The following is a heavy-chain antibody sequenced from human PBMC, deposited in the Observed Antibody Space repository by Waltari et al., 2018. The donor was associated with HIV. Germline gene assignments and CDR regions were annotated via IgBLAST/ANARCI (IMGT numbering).Heavy chain of an antibody. V-gene: IGHV3-7*01. CDR1: GFSFSVSW. CDR3: ARGDYLGSGRGARSWFGP. CDR2: KKQDENQK. D-gene: IGHD3-10*01. Sequence: VQLVESGGALVQPGGSLTLSCAASGFSFSVSWLSWARPAPGKGLGWVATKKQDENQKDYLDSVKGRFTIARDSAKSTLFLQMNSLDVEDTAVDYWARGDYLGSGRGARSWFGPWGQGTLVTVSS. J-gene: IGHJ5*02.